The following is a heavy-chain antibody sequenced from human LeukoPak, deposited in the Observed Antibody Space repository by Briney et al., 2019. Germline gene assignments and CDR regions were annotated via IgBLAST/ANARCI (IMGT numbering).Heavy chain of an antibody. Sequence: SETLSLTCTVSGGSVSSSSYYWGWIRQPPGKGLEWIGSIYYSGSTYYNPSLKSRVSISVHTSKNQFSLKLRPVTAADTAVYYCARQTSGWYLPLHFDYWGQGTLVTVSS. CDR3: ARQTSGWYLPLHFDY. D-gene: IGHD6-19*01. CDR1: GGSVSSSSYY. V-gene: IGHV4-39*01. J-gene: IGHJ4*02. CDR2: IYYSGST.